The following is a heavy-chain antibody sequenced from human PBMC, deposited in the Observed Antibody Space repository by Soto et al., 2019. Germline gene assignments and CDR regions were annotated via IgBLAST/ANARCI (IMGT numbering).Heavy chain of an antibody. CDR2: ISGSGGST. Sequence: FGDPGGSLSLSCAPSGFTLSSYGMSWFRQAPGKGLEWVSAISGSGGSTYYADSVKGRFTISRDNSKNTLYLQMNSLRAEDTAVYYCAKGTQWLVPEYFQHWGQGTLVTVSS. D-gene: IGHD6-19*01. J-gene: IGHJ1*01. V-gene: IGHV3-23*01. CDR1: GFTLSSYG. CDR3: AKGTQWLVPEYFQH.